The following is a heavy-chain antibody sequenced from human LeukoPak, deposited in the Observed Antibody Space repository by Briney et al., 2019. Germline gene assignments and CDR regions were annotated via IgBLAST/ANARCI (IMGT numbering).Heavy chain of an antibody. V-gene: IGHV3-74*01. CDR3: ARSSCFVP. CDR2: IKSDDNSK. CDR1: GCTFSSYW. J-gene: IGHJ5*02. Sequence: GGSLRLSCADSGCTFSSYWRHWVRQALGKELVWLSRIKSDDNSKSYADSFKGGFTISTDNTTNTLSLQMKSLRAEATAVAYCARSSCFVPWGEGPLVPVSS.